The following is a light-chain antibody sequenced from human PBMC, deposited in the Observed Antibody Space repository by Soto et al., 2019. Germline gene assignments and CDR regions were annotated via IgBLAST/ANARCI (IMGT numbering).Light chain of an antibody. J-gene: IGLJ2*01. CDR2: DVN. CDR3: SSYTSSSTQV. Sequence: QLVLTQPASVSGSPGQSITISCTGTSSDIGGYNYVSWYQQHPGKAPKLMIYDVNNRPSGVSNRFSGSKSGNTASLTISGLQADDEADYYCSSYTSSSTQVFGGGTKLTVL. V-gene: IGLV2-14*03. CDR1: SSDIGGYNY.